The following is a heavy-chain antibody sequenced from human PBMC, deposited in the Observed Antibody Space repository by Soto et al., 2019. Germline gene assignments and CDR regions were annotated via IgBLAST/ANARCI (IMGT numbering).Heavy chain of an antibody. Sequence: GESLKISCQCSGYTFSNFWIAWVRQLPGKGLEYMGIIYPGDSETRYSPSFHGKVTILADRSIGTAYLQWSSLEASDSAFYFCARSPRGSPYFDYWGKGALVTVSS. D-gene: IGHD6-13*01. CDR1: GYTFSNFW. J-gene: IGHJ4*02. CDR2: IYPGDSET. V-gene: IGHV5-51*01. CDR3: ARSPRGSPYFDY.